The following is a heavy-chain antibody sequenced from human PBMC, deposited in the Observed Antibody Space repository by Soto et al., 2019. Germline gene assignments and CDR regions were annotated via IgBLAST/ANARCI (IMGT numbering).Heavy chain of an antibody. CDR2: IKSNADGGAT. CDR3: TTAPFSFITLPGTSFLIGMDV. J-gene: IGHJ6*02. CDR1: GFTLTKAS. V-gene: IGHV3-15*01. Sequence: GGSLRLSCAASGFTLTKASMSWVRQAPGKGLEWVGHIKSNADGGATDYAAPVKGRLTVSRDDSRNTLYLQLNSLKTEDTAVYYCTTAPFSFITLPGTSFLIGMDVWGQGTTVTVSS. D-gene: IGHD3-10*01.